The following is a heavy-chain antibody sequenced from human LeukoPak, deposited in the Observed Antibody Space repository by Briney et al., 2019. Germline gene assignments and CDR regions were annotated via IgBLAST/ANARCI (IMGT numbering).Heavy chain of an antibody. D-gene: IGHD3-22*01. J-gene: IGHJ4*02. Sequence: SVKVSCKASGGTFSSYTISWVRQAPGQGLEWMGRIIPIPGIANYAQKFQGRVTITADKSTSTAYMELSSLRSEDTAVYHCARDNYYDSSGYYGYFDYWGQGTLVTVSS. CDR1: GGTFSSYT. CDR2: IIPIPGIA. CDR3: ARDNYYDSSGYYGYFDY. V-gene: IGHV1-69*04.